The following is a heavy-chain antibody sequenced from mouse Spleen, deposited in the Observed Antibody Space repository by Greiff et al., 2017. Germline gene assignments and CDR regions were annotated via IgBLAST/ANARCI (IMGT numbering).Heavy chain of an antibody. Sequence: QVQLQQPGAELVMPGASVKLSCKASGYTFTSYWMHWVKQRPGQGLEWIGEIDPSDSYTNYNQKFKGKATLTVDKSSSTAYMQLSSLTSEDSAVYYCARREGSSLYFDYWGQGTTLTVSS. J-gene: IGHJ2*01. CDR2: IDPSDSYT. CDR3: ARREGSSLYFDY. V-gene: IGHV1-69*01. D-gene: IGHD1-1*01. CDR1: GYTFTSYW.